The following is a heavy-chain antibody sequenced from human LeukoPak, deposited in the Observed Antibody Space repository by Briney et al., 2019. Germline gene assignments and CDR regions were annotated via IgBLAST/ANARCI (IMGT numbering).Heavy chain of an antibody. Sequence: PGGSLRLSCAASGFTFSTYGTHWVRQAPGKGLEWVALGHDATKIYYADPVQGRFTISRDNSKNTLYLEMNSLSGEDTALYYCAKDHVTWGNRYFDHWGQGTLGTVSS. D-gene: IGHD3-16*01. V-gene: IGHV3-30*02. CDR3: AKDHVTWGNRYFDH. J-gene: IGHJ4*02. CDR1: GFTFSTYG. CDR2: LGHDATKI.